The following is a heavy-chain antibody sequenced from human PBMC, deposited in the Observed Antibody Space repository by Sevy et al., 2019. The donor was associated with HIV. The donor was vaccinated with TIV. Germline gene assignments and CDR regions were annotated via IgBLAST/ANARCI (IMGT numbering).Heavy chain of an antibody. CDR2: VNSDGTIT. V-gene: IGHV3-74*01. J-gene: IGHJ4*02. CDR1: GFAFSRNW. CDR3: AREGNWNLEF. Sequence: GGSLRLSCAASGFAFSRNWMHWVRQAPGKGLVWVSRVNSDGTITHYADSVKGRFTISRDNAKNTLSLQMSSLRAEDTAVYFCAREGNWNLEFWGQGTLVTVSS. D-gene: IGHD1-1*01.